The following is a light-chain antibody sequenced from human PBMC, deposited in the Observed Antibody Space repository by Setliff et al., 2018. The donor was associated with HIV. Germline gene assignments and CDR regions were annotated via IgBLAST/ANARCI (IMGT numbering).Light chain of an antibody. J-gene: IGLJ3*02. CDR3: QSYDDSLPGHWV. CDR1: SGDVGRYNL. Sequence: QSALTQPASVSGSPGQSITISCTGTSGDVGRYNLVSWYQQQPGKPPKLMIYQASKRPSGVSNRFSGSKSGTSVSLAITGLRAEDEADYYCQSYDDSLPGHWVFGGGTKVTVL. V-gene: IGLV2-14*02. CDR2: QAS.